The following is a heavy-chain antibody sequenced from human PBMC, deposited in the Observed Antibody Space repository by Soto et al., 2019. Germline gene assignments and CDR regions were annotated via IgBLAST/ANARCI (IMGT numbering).Heavy chain of an antibody. J-gene: IGHJ3*02. CDR3: ARDYPVYDYIWGSYRYVGAFDI. Sequence: ASVKVSCKASGYTFTSYYMHWVRQAPGQGLEWVGIINPSGGSTSYAQKFQGRVTMTRDTSTSTVYMELSSLRSEDTAVYYCARDYPVYDYIWGSYRYVGAFDIWGQGTMVTVSS. CDR2: INPSGGST. V-gene: IGHV1-46*03. D-gene: IGHD3-16*02. CDR1: GYTFTSYY.